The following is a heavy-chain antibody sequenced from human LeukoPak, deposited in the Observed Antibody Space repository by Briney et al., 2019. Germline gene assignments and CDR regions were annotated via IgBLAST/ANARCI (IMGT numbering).Heavy chain of an antibody. J-gene: IGHJ4*02. CDR1: GXTFSSYA. D-gene: IGHD3-10*01. V-gene: IGHV3-64*01. Sequence: GGSLRLSCAASGXTFSSYAMHWVRQAPGKGLEYVSAISSNGGSTYYANSVKGRFTISRDNSKNTLYLQMGSLRAEDMAVYYCARGTRGFDYWGQGTLVTVSS. CDR2: ISSNGGST. CDR3: ARGTRGFDY.